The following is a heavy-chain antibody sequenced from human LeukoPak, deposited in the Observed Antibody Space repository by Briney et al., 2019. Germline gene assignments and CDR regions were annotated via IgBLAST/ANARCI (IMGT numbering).Heavy chain of an antibody. Sequence: SETLSLTWSVSDYSISSGYFWGWIRQAPGKGLEWIGSIYHSGSTHYNPSLKSRVTISVDTSRNQFSLRLTSVTAADTAVYYCARGETYSSDWQPNHSHYYMDVWGKGITVTVSS. CDR1: DYSISSGYF. D-gene: IGHD6-19*01. V-gene: IGHV4-38-2*02. J-gene: IGHJ6*03. CDR3: ARGETYSSDWQPNHSHYYMDV. CDR2: IYHSGST.